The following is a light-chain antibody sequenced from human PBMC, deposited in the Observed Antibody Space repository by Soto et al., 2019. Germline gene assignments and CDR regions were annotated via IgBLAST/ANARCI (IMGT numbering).Light chain of an antibody. V-gene: IGLV2-11*01. CDR1: SSDVGDYNY. Sequence: QPVLTQPRSVSGSPGQSVTISCTGTSSDVGDYNYVSWYRQHPGKAPKLMIYDVSKRPSGVPDRFSGSKSGNTASLTISGLQAEDEADYYCCSYAGTYTWVFGGGTQLTVL. CDR2: DVS. J-gene: IGLJ3*02. CDR3: CSYAGTYTWV.